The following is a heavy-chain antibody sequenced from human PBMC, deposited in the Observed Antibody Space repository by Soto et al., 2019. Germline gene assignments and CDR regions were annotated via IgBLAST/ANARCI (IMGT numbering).Heavy chain of an antibody. V-gene: IGHV1-69*13. CDR2: IIPMFGTA. CDR1: GGTFSSYG. CDR3: ARHLAYDFYFDY. D-gene: IGHD3-3*01. Sequence: SVKVSCKASGGTFSSYGISWVRQVPGQGLEWMGEIIPMFGTANYAQKFQDRVTLTADESTSAAYMELSSLTSEDTAVYFCARHLAYDFYFDYWGQGTPVTVSS. J-gene: IGHJ4*02.